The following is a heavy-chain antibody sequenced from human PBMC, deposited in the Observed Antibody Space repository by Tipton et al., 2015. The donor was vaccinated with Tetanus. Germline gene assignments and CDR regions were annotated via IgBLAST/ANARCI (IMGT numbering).Heavy chain of an antibody. J-gene: IGHJ5*02. CDR2: VSGSGLGS. CDR1: GFTFNTYA. CDR3: AKDPASRGWFDP. Sequence: SLRLSCAASGFTFNTYAMSWVRQAPGKGLEWVSSVSGSGLGSYYADSVKDRFTISRDNSKNTVYLQMNSLRDEDTAVYYCAKDPASRGWFDPWGQGTLVSVSS. V-gene: IGHV3-23*01.